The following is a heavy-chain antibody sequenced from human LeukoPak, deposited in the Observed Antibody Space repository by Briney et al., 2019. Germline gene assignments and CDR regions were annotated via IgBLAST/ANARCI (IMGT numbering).Heavy chain of an antibody. D-gene: IGHD2-2*01. J-gene: IGHJ4*02. CDR3: AKDGVPIVVVPAALDY. CDR2: ISWNSGSI. V-gene: IGHV3-9*01. CDR1: GFTFDDYA. Sequence: GGSLRLSCAASGFTFDDYAMHWVRQAPGKGLEWVSGISWNSGSIGYADSVKGRFTISRDNSKNTLCLQMNSLRAEDTAVYYCAKDGVPIVVVPAALDYWGQGTLVTVSS.